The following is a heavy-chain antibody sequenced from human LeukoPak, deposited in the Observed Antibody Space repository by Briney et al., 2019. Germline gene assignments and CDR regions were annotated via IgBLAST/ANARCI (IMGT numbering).Heavy chain of an antibody. CDR2: ISAYNGNT. CDR1: GYTFTSYG. J-gene: IGHJ4*02. D-gene: IGHD6-19*01. CDR3: ARVRSMFPGVAGPLGY. V-gene: IGHV1-18*01. Sequence: GASVKVSCKASGYTFTSYGISWVRQAPGQGLEWMGWISAYNGNTNFAQKLQGRVTMTTDTSTSTAYMELRSLRSDDTAVYYCARVRSMFPGVAGPLGYWGQGTLVTVSS.